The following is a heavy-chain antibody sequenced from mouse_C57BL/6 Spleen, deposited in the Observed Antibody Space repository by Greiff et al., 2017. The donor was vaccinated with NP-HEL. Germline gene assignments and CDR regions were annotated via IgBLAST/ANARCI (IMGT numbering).Heavy chain of an antibody. CDR2: IYPGVGDT. V-gene: IGHV1-80*01. CDR1: GYAFSSYW. CDR3: ARRFITTVVAFDY. Sequence: QVQLQQSGAELVKPGASVKISCKASGYAFSSYWLTWVKQRPGQGLEWIGQIYPGVGDTNYNGQFKGKATLTADKSSSTAYMQLSSLTSEDSAVYFCARRFITTVVAFDYWGQGTTLTVSS. J-gene: IGHJ2*01. D-gene: IGHD1-1*01.